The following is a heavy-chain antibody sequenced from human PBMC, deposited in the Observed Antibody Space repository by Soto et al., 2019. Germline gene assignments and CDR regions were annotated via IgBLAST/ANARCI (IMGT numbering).Heavy chain of an antibody. CDR3: AKGGGPLPVAGLFDY. V-gene: IGHV3-23*01. D-gene: IGHD6-19*01. CDR1: GFTFSSYA. J-gene: IGHJ4*02. CDR2: ISGSGGST. Sequence: GGSLRLSCAASGFTFSSYAMSWVRQAPGKGLEWVSAISGSGGSTYYADSVKGRFTISRDNSKNTLYLQMNSLRAEDTAVYYCAKGGGPLPVAGLFDYWGQGTLVTVSS.